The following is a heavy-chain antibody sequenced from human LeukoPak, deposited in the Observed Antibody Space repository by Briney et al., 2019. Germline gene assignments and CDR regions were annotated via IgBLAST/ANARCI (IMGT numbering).Heavy chain of an antibody. CDR2: ISSSSSTI. V-gene: IGHV3-48*01. CDR1: GFTFSSYG. CDR3: ASSLGYSSGWYAFDI. D-gene: IGHD6-19*01. Sequence: GGSLRLSCAASGFTFSSYGMNWVRQAPGKGLEWVSYISSSSSTIYYADSVKGRFTISRDNAKNSLYLQMNSLRAEDTAVYYCASSLGYSSGWYAFDIWGQGTMVTVSS. J-gene: IGHJ3*02.